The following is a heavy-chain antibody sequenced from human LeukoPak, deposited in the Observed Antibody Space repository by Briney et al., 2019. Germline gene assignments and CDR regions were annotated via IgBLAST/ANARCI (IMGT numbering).Heavy chain of an antibody. J-gene: IGHJ4*02. CDR3: ARGIPPGGGYDILTGYYDY. V-gene: IGHV4-31*03. CDR1: GGSISSGGYY. CDR2: IYYSGST. Sequence: PSETLSLTCTVSGGSISSGGYYWSWIRQHPGKGLEWIGYIYYSGSTYYNPSLKSRVTISVDTSKNQFSLKLSSVTAADPAVYYLARGIPPGGGYDILTGYYDYWGQGTLVTVSS. D-gene: IGHD3-9*01.